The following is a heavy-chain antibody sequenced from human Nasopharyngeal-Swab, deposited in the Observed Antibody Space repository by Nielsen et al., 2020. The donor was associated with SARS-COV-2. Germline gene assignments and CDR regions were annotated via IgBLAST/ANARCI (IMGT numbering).Heavy chain of an antibody. Sequence: WVRQAPGQRLEWMGWINAGNGNTKYSQKFQGSVTITRDTSASTAYMELSSLRSEDTAVYYCARKGILTGYYGYYYYMDVWGKGTTVTVAS. D-gene: IGHD3-9*01. J-gene: IGHJ6*03. V-gene: IGHV1-3*01. CDR3: ARKGILTGYYGYYYYMDV. CDR2: INAGNGNT.